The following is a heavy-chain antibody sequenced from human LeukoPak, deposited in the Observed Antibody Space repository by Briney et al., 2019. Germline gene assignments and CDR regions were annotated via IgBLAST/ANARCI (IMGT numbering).Heavy chain of an antibody. V-gene: IGHV3-23*01. CDR3: AKGAYYDILTGYLLDY. Sequence: PGGSLRLSCAATGFTFSSYAMTWVRQAPGEGLEWVSGISGSSGITYYADSVKGRFTISRDISKNMLYLQMNSLRAEDTAVYHCAKGAYYDILTGYLLDYWGQGTLVTVSS. CDR2: ISGSSGIT. CDR1: GFTFSSYA. D-gene: IGHD3-9*01. J-gene: IGHJ4*02.